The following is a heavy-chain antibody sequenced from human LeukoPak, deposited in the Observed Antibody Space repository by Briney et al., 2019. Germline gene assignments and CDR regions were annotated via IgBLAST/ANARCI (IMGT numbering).Heavy chain of an antibody. CDR1: GGSISSYY. Sequence: SETLSLICTVSGGSISSYYWSWIRQPAGKGLEWIGRIYTSGSTNYNPSLKSRVTMSVDTSKNQFSLKLSSVTAADTAVYYCARDGYYYDSSGSSPLDYWGQGTLVTVSS. J-gene: IGHJ4*02. V-gene: IGHV4-4*07. D-gene: IGHD3-22*01. CDR3: ARDGYYYDSSGSSPLDY. CDR2: IYTSGST.